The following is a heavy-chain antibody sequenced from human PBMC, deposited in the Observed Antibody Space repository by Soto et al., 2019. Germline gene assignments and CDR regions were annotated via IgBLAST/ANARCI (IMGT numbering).Heavy chain of an antibody. J-gene: IGHJ4*02. CDR3: ASWGDVDTAMVTYFDY. CDR1: GGSISSYY. V-gene: IGHV4-59*01. CDR2: IYYSGST. D-gene: IGHD5-18*01. Sequence: SETLSLTCTVSGGSISSYYWSWIRQPPGKGLEWIGYIYYSGSTNYNPSLKSRVTISVDTSKNQFSLKLSSVTAADTAVYYCASWGDVDTAMVTYFDYWGQGTLVTVSS.